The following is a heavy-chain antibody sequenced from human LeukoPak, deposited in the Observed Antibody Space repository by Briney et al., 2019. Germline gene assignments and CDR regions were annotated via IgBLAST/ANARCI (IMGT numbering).Heavy chain of an antibody. CDR2: IRGSGGTT. CDR1: GFTFSGCA. Sequence: GGSLRLSCAASGFTFSGCAMSWVRQAPGKGLEWVSAIRGSGGTTYYADSVKGRFTISRDNSKDTLYLQMNSLRAEDTAVYYCARRGGYYDSSGYFLWGQGTLVTVSS. D-gene: IGHD3-22*01. V-gene: IGHV3-23*01. CDR3: ARRGGYYDSSGYFL. J-gene: IGHJ4*02.